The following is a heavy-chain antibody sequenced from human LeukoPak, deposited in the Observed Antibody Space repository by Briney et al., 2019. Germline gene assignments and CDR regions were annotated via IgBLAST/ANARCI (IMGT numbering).Heavy chain of an antibody. J-gene: IGHJ5*02. CDR2: ISADGGSI. CDR1: EFTFSSHA. Sequence: GGSLRLSCAASEFTFSSHAMSWVRQAPGKGLEWVSAISADGGSIYYADSVKGRLTISRDNYKSTLYLQMNSLRAEDTAVYYCAKEVLGYYDFWSGYSGWFDPWGQGTLVTVSS. CDR3: AKEVLGYYDFWSGYSGWFDP. V-gene: IGHV3-23*01. D-gene: IGHD3-3*01.